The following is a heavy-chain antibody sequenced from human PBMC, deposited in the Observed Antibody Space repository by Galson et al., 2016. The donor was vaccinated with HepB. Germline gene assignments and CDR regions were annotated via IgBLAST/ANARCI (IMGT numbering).Heavy chain of an antibody. CDR1: GFTFISYA. CDR3: AKGTKHNLNYGIDF. J-gene: IGHJ4*02. D-gene: IGHD1-7*01. V-gene: IGHV3-23*01. Sequence: SLRLSCAVSGFTFISYAMSWVRQAPGKRLEWVSAISGTGGTTYYADSVRGRFTISRDNSKNTPYLQMNSLGADDTAVYYCAKGTKHNLNYGIDFWGQGTLVSVSS. CDR2: ISGTGGTT.